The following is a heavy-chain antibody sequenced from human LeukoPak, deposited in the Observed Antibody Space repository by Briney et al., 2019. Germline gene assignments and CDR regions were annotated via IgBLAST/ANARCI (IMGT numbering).Heavy chain of an antibody. Sequence: PSETLSLTCTVPGGSISSSGYYWGWIRQPPGKGLEWIGSIFSGGSTHYTPSLKSRVTISVDTSKTHFSLKLSSVTAADTAVYYCARRSYDGSGYYYVDYWGQGTLVTVSS. CDR1: GGSISSSGYY. CDR3: ARRSYDGSGYYYVDY. CDR2: IFSGGST. D-gene: IGHD3-22*01. J-gene: IGHJ4*02. V-gene: IGHV4-39*02.